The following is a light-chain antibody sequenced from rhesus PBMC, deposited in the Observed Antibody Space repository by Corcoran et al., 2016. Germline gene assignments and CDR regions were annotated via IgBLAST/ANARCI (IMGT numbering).Light chain of an antibody. J-gene: IGKJ4*01. Sequence: DIQMTQSPSSLSASVGDRVTITCRTSENVNNSLNCYQQKPGKAPKLLIYKASTLQRGVPSRFSGSGSWTDYTVTISSLQSEDVATYYCQHNYGTPLTFGGGTKVEIK. CDR2: KAS. V-gene: IGKV1-74*01. CDR3: QHNYGTPLT. CDR1: ENVNNS.